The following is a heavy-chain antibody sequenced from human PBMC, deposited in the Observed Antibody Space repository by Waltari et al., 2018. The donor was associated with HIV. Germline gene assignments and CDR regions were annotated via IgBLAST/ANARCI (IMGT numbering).Heavy chain of an antibody. D-gene: IGHD6-13*01. CDR2: INQNGSEI. Sequence: EVQLVESGGGLVQPGGSLRLPCAASGFTFSSFWMSCVRQAPGKGLEGVANINQNGSEIYYVDSFKGRFTISRDNAKNSLYLEMNSLRAEDTAVYFCARRGGRSSPLGYWGQGTLVTVSS. CDR1: GFTFSSFW. CDR3: ARRGGRSSPLGY. J-gene: IGHJ4*02. V-gene: IGHV3-7*01.